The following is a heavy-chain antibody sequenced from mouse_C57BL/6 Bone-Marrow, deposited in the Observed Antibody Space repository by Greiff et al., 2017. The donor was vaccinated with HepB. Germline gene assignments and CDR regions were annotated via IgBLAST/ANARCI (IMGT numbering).Heavy chain of an antibody. CDR2: IHPNSGST. CDR3: ARKGDGNSVAY. V-gene: IGHV1-64*01. CDR1: GYTFTSYW. J-gene: IGHJ3*01. D-gene: IGHD2-1*01. Sequence: VKLQQPGAELVKPGASVKLSCKASGYTFTSYWMHWVKQRPGQGLEWIGMIHPNSGSTNYNEKFKSKATLTVDKSSSTAYMQLSSLTSEDSAVYYCARKGDGNSVAYWGQGTLVTVSA.